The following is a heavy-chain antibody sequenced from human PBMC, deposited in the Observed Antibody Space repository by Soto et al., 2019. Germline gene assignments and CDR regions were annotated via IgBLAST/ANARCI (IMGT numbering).Heavy chain of an antibody. CDR1: GFTFSSYA. V-gene: IGHV3-23*01. D-gene: IGHD2-2*01. Sequence: EVQLLESGGGLVQPGGSLRLSCAASGFTFSSYAMSWVRQAPGKGLGWVSAISGSGGSTYYADSVKGRFTISRDNSKNTLYLQMNRLRAEDTAVYYCAKDLCSSTSCYASMGIDYWGQGTLVTVSS. CDR2: ISGSGGST. CDR3: AKDLCSSTSCYASMGIDY. J-gene: IGHJ4*02.